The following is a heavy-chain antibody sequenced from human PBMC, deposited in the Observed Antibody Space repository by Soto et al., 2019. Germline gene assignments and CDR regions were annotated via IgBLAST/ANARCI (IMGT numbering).Heavy chain of an antibody. Sequence: GGSLRLSCAASGFTFSGYAMSWVRQSPGKGLELVSAIPGSGTSTYYAGSVKGLFTISRDNSKTTLYLQMNSLRVEGAAVYYCASMIVVAPTSDDFDYWGQGTVVTVCS. J-gene: IGHJ4*02. CDR3: ASMIVVAPTSDDFDY. CDR2: IPGSGTST. D-gene: IGHD3-22*01. V-gene: IGHV3-23*01. CDR1: GFTFSGYA.